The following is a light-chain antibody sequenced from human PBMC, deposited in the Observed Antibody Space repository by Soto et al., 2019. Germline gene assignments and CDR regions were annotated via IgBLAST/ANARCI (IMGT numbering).Light chain of an antibody. CDR1: QNVKSNS. Sequence: EVVLTQSPGTLSLSPGERATLSCRTSQNVKSNSLGWYQQKPGQAPRLLIYGSTIRATGIPDRFSGSGSETFFCFIMSRRESVDFAVYYCQQFGSPPQTFGQGTKLEIK. CDR2: GST. J-gene: IGKJ2*01. CDR3: QQFGSPPQT. V-gene: IGKV3-20*01.